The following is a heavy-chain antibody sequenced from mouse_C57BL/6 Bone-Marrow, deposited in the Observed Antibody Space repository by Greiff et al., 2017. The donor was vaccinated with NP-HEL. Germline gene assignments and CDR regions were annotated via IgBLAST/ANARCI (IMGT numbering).Heavy chain of an antibody. J-gene: IGHJ1*03. V-gene: IGHV1-81*01. CDR2: IYPRSGNN. CDR3: ARPVRWYFDV. D-gene: IGHD2-14*01. CDR1: GYTFTSYG. Sequence: VQLQQSGAELARPGASVKLSCKASGYTFTSYGISWVKQRTGQGLEWIGEIYPRSGNNYYNEKFKGKATLTADKSSSTAYMELRSPTSEDSAFYFCARPVRWYFDVWGTGTTVTVSS.